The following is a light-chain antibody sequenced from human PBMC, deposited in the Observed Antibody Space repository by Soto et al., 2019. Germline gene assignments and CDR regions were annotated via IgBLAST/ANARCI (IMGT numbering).Light chain of an antibody. CDR3: AAWDDSLNAVV. Sequence: QSVLTQPPPVSGTPGHKVSISCSGSTSNLGGNTVNWYQQLPGTAPKLLIYTNNQRPSGVPDRFSGSKSGTSASLAISGLRSEDEADFYCAAWDDSLNAVVFGGGTKVTVL. J-gene: IGLJ2*01. CDR1: TSNLGGNT. V-gene: IGLV1-44*01. CDR2: TNN.